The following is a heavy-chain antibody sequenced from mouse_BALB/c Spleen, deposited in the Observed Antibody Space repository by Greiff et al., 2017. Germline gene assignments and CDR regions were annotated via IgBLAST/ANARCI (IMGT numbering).Heavy chain of an antibody. D-gene: IGHD1-1*01. V-gene: IGHV14-3*02. CDR2: IDPANGNT. CDR1: GFNIKDTY. J-gene: IGHJ2*01. CDR3: ARENYGSRRYYFDY. Sequence: EVKLMESGAELVKPGASVKLSCTASGFNIKDTYMHWVKQRPEQGLEWIGRIDPANGNTKYDPKFQGKATITADTSSNTAYLQLSSLTSEDTAVYYCARENYGSRRYYFDYWGQGTTLTVSS.